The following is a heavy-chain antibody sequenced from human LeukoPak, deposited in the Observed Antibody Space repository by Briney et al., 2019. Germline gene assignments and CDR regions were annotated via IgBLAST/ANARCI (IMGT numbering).Heavy chain of an antibody. J-gene: IGHJ4*02. D-gene: IGHD2-21*02. Sequence: GASVKVPCKASGYTFTGFYMHWVRQAPGQGLEWMGWINPNSGDTNFAQKFQGRVTMTRDTSISTAYMELSSLRSDDTAVYYCARVSFRAYCGGDCYSLAHWGQGTLVTVSS. CDR3: ARVSFRAYCGGDCYSLAH. CDR1: GYTFTGFY. V-gene: IGHV1-2*02. CDR2: INPNSGDT.